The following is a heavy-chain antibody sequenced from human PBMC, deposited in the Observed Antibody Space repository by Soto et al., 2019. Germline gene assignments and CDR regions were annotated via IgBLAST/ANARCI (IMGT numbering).Heavy chain of an antibody. D-gene: IGHD7-27*01. Sequence: QVQLVQSGAEVKKPGSSVKVSCKASGGTFSSYAISWVRQAPGQGLEWMGGIIPIFGTANYAQKFQGRVTITADKSTSTAYMELSSLRSEDTAVYYCAGSETNGAVPLYYYYYYGMDVWGQGTTVTVSS. J-gene: IGHJ6*02. CDR1: GGTFSSYA. V-gene: IGHV1-69*06. CDR2: IIPIFGTA. CDR3: AGSETNGAVPLYYYYYYGMDV.